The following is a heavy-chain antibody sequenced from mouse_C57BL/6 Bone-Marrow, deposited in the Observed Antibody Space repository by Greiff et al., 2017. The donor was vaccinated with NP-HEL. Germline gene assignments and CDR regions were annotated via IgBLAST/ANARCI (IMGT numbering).Heavy chain of an antibody. J-gene: IGHJ1*03. V-gene: IGHV1-82*01. CDR2: IYPGAGDT. CDR3: DYYGSSPYWYFDV. CDR1: GYAFSSSW. Sequence: QVQLKESGPELVKPGASVKISCKASGYAFSSSWMNWVKQRPGKGLEWIGRIYPGAGDTNYNGKFKGKATLTADKSSSTAYMQLSSLTSEDSAVYFCDYYGSSPYWYFDVWGTGTTVTVSS. D-gene: IGHD1-1*01.